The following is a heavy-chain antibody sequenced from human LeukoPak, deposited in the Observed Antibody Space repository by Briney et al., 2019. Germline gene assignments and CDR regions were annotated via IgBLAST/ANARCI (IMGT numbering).Heavy chain of an antibody. CDR3: ARKDGSSGYPFDY. CDR1: GGSFSGYY. V-gene: IGHV4-34*01. Sequence: PSETLSLTCAVYGGSFSGYYWSWIRQPPGKGLEWIGEINHSGSTNYNPSLKSRVTISVDTSKNQFSLKLSSVTAADTAVYYCARKDGSSGYPFDYWGQGTLVTVSS. J-gene: IGHJ4*02. D-gene: IGHD3-22*01. CDR2: INHSGST.